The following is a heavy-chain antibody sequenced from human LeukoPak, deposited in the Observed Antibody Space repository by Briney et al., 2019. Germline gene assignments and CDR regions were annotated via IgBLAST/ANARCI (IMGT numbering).Heavy chain of an antibody. CDR1: GGSFSGYY. CDR3: ARGYCSGGSCGSTYYYYGMDV. Sequence: SETLSLTCAVYGGSFSGYYWSWIRQPPGKGLEWIGEINHSGSTNYNPSLKSRVTISVDTSKNQFSLKLSPVTAADTAVYYCARGYCSGGSCGSTYYYYGMDVWGKGTTVTVSS. V-gene: IGHV4-34*01. D-gene: IGHD2-15*01. J-gene: IGHJ6*04. CDR2: INHSGST.